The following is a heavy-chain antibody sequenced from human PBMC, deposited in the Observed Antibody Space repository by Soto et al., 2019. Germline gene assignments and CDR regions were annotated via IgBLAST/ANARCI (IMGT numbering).Heavy chain of an antibody. CDR2: INPSTGSA. V-gene: IGHV1-46*01. CDR1: EYIYSTYY. D-gene: IGHD2-15*01. Sequence: QVQLVQSGAEVKKPGASVKVSCKASEYIYSTYYMHWVRQAPGQGLEWMGIINPSTGSAGYAQKFQGRLTMTRDTSTSTVYMELSSLRSEDTAVYYCARVDYCSGGSCYRFDYWGQGTLVTVSS. J-gene: IGHJ4*02. CDR3: ARVDYCSGGSCYRFDY.